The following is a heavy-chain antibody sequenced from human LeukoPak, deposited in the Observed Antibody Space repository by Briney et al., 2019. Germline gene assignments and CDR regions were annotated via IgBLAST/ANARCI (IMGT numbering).Heavy chain of an antibody. CDR3: ARSRPDYGGNSG. CDR2: ISSSGSTI. V-gene: IGHV3-48*03. Sequence: PGGSLRLSCAASGFTFSSYEMNWVRQAPGKGLEWVSYISSSGSTIYYADSVKGRFTISRDNAKNSLYLQMNSLRAEDTAVYYCARSRPDYGGNSGWGQGTLVTVSS. CDR1: GFTFSSYE. J-gene: IGHJ4*02. D-gene: IGHD4-23*01.